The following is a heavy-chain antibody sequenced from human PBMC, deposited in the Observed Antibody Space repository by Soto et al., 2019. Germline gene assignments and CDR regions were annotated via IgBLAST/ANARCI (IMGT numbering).Heavy chain of an antibody. CDR3: ARSVSGETAMDPIDY. CDR2: IWYDGSKK. CDR1: GFTFSSYG. J-gene: IGHJ4*02. D-gene: IGHD5-18*01. Sequence: GGSLRLSCAVSGFTFSSYGLHWVRQAACKWLEWVAVIWYDGSKKPYAASLKGRFPISRANSTNTLYLESNSLSAGVTGVSYCARSVSGETAMDPIDYWGQGT. V-gene: IGHV3-33*01.